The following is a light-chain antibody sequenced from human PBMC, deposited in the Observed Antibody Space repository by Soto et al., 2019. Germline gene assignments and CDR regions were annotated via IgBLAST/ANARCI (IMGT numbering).Light chain of an antibody. CDR1: QSIRTW. V-gene: IGKV1-5*03. J-gene: IGKJ4*01. Sequence: DMQMTQSPSTLSASIGDRVTFTCRASQSIRTWLAGYHQKPGKAPKLLIYKASSLDSGVPSRFSGSGSGSEFNLAISSLQPDGFATYYCQQYNTYPFTFGGGTTAEIK. CDR2: KAS. CDR3: QQYNTYPFT.